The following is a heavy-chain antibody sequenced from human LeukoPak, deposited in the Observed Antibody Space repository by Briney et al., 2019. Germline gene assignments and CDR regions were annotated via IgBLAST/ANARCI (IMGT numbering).Heavy chain of an antibody. J-gene: IGHJ4*02. CDR2: IYYSGST. Sequence: SETLSLTCTVSGGSVSSGSYYWSWIRQPPGKGLEWIGYIYYSGSTNYNPSLKSRVTISVDTSKNQLSLKLSSVTAADTAVYYCARDWGGSSWYDYWGQGTLVTVSS. V-gene: IGHV4-61*01. CDR1: GGSVSSGSYY. CDR3: ARDWGGSSWYDY. D-gene: IGHD6-13*01.